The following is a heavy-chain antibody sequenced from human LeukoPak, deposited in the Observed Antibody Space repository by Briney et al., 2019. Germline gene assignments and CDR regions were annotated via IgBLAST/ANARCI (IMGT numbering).Heavy chain of an antibody. D-gene: IGHD3-9*01. CDR1: GGSISSYY. CDR2: IYYSGST. V-gene: IGHV4-59*01. Sequence: PSETLSLTCTVSGGSISSYYWSWIRQPPGKGLEWIGYIYYSGSTNYNPSLKSRVTISVDTSKNQFSLKLSSVTAADTAVYYCARDGFEQGYYYYMDVWGKGTTVTISS. J-gene: IGHJ6*03. CDR3: ARDGFEQGYYYYMDV.